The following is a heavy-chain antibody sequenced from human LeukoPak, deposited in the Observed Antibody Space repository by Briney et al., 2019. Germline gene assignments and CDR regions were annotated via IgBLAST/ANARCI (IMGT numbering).Heavy chain of an antibody. Sequence: PGRSLRLSCAASGFTFSSYAMHWVRQAPGKGLEWVAVISYDGSNKYYAGSVKGRFTISRDNSKNTLYLQMNSLRAEDTAVYYCARAEFTFYYDSSGYYFGYWGQGTLVTVSS. CDR3: ARAEFTFYYDSSGYYFGY. D-gene: IGHD3-22*01. V-gene: IGHV3-30-3*01. J-gene: IGHJ4*02. CDR1: GFTFSSYA. CDR2: ISYDGSNK.